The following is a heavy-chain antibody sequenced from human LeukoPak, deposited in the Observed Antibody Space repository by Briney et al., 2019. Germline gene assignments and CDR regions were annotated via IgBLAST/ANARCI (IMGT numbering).Heavy chain of an antibody. CDR3: ARARTVGATTGLNDAFDI. D-gene: IGHD1-26*01. Sequence: GGSLRLSCAASGFSFSAYAMSWVRQAPGKGLEWVSVISSSGSTIYYADSVKGRFTISRDNAENSLYLQMNSLRAEDTAVYYCARARTVGATTGLNDAFDIWGQGTMVTVSS. CDR1: GFSFSAYA. V-gene: IGHV3-48*03. CDR2: ISSSGSTI. J-gene: IGHJ3*02.